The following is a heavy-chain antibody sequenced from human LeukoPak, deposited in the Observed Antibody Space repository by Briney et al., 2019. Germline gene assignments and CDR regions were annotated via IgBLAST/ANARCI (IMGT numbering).Heavy chain of an antibody. CDR2: IESDGSST. Sequence: GGSLRLSCAASGFTFDRYWMHWVRQAPGKGLVWVSRIESDGSSTSYADSVKGRFTISRDNAKNSLYLQMNTLRAEDTAVYYCARALYYYDSSGYYTPGWGQGTLVTVSS. CDR3: ARALYYYDSSGYYTPG. D-gene: IGHD3-22*01. CDR1: GFTFDRYW. V-gene: IGHV3-74*01. J-gene: IGHJ4*02.